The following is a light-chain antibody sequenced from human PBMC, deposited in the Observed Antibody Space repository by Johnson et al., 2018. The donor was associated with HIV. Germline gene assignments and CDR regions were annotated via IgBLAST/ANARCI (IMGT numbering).Light chain of an antibody. J-gene: IGLJ1*01. CDR3: AAWASGLGAHYV. CDR1: SYNIGNNY. V-gene: IGLV1-51*01. CDR2: AKN. Sequence: QSVLTQPPSVSAAPGQKVTFSCSGSSYNIGNNYVSWYQQLPGTAPKLLIYAKNKRPSGVPDRFSASKFGTSATLDITGLQTGDEADYYCAAWASGLGAHYVFLTGPKFTVL.